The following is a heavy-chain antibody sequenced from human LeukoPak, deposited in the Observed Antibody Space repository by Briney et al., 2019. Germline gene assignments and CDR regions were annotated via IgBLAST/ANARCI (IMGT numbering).Heavy chain of an antibody. CDR3: ARDAVRLSSVAAHFDS. Sequence: GASVKVSCKASGYTFTDYYMHWVRQAPGQGLEWMGWINPNSGDTNYGQKFQGRVTMTRDTSIRTAYMELSGLRFDDTAVYFCARDAVRLSSVAAHFDSWGQGTLVTVSS. J-gene: IGHJ4*02. V-gene: IGHV1-2*02. CDR1: GYTFTDYY. CDR2: INPNSGDT. D-gene: IGHD6-6*01.